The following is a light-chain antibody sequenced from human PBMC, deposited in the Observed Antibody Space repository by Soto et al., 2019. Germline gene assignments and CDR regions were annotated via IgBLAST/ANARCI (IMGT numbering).Light chain of an antibody. CDR1: QSVSTNY. CDR3: HMYGSPPFT. Sequence: EIVLTQSPGTLSLSPRDRATLSCRASQSVSTNYLAWYQQNLGQAPRLLIYGASSRATGIPDRFTGNGSGADFSLTISRLELEDFAVFSCHMYGSPPFTFGTGTKVDI. V-gene: IGKV3-20*01. J-gene: IGKJ3*01. CDR2: GAS.